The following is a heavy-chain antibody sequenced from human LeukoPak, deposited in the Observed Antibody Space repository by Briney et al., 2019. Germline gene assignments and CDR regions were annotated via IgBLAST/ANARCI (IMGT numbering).Heavy chain of an antibody. Sequence: GGSLRLSCAASGFTFSGSAMTWVRQAPGKGLEWVAVIWYDGSNRYYADSMKGRFTISRDNSKNTLYLQMNSLRAADTAVYSCAKDRAAAGTYSFDYWGQGTLVTVSS. J-gene: IGHJ4*02. V-gene: IGHV3-33*06. CDR1: GFTFSGSA. CDR2: IWYDGSNR. D-gene: IGHD6-13*01. CDR3: AKDRAAAGTYSFDY.